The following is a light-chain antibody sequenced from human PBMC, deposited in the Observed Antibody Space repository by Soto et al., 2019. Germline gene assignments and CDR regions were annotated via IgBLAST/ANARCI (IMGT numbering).Light chain of an antibody. J-gene: IGKJ1*01. V-gene: IGKV3-11*01. CDR1: QSVSSY. CDR3: QHRANWPWT. Sequence: EIVLTQSPATLSLSPGERATLSCRASQSVSSYLAWYKQKPGQVPRLLIYDASNRATGIPARFSGSGSGTDFTLTISSLEPEDFAVYYCQHRANWPWTFGQGTKVEIK. CDR2: DAS.